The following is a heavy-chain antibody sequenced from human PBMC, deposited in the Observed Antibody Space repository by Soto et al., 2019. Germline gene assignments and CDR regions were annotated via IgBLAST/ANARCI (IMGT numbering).Heavy chain of an antibody. CDR3: AKDALGKGYFDY. CDR1: GFTFSSYG. J-gene: IGHJ4*02. Sequence: QVPLVESGGGVVQPGRSLRLSCAASGFTFSSYGMHWVRQAPGKGLEWVAVISYDGSNKYYADSVKGRFTISRDNSKNTLYLQMNSLRAEDTAVYYCAKDALGKGYFDYWGQGTLVTVSS. V-gene: IGHV3-30*18. CDR2: ISYDGSNK.